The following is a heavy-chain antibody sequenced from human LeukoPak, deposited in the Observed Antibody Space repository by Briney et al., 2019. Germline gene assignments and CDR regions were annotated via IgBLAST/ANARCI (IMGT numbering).Heavy chain of an antibody. Sequence: GESLKISWKGSGYTFTSYWIGWVRQMPGKGLELMAIIYPGDSDTRYSSSFQGQVTISGDKSISTAYLQWSSLKASDTAMYYCARLPPYYYESSGYYTPPYFDYWGQGTLVTVSS. CDR1: GYTFTSYW. CDR3: ARLPPYYYESSGYYTPPYFDY. D-gene: IGHD3-22*01. J-gene: IGHJ4*02. V-gene: IGHV5-51*01. CDR2: IYPGDSDT.